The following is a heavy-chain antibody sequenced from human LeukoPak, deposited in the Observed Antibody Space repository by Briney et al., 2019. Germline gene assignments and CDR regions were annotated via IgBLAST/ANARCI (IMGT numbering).Heavy chain of an antibody. D-gene: IGHD3-10*01. CDR3: ARASHITMVRGAVRFDP. CDR2: IIPIFGTA. J-gene: IGHJ5*02. V-gene: IGHV1-69*13. CDR1: GGTFSSYA. Sequence: EASVKVFCKASGGTFSSYAISWVRQAPGQGLEWMGGIIPIFGTANYAQKFQGRVTITADESTSTAYMELSSLRSEDTAVYYCARASHITMVRGAVRFDPWGQGTLVTVSS.